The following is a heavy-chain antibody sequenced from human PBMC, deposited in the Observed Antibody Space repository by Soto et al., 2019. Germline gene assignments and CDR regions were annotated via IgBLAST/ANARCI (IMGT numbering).Heavy chain of an antibody. J-gene: IGHJ4*02. D-gene: IGHD3-3*01. V-gene: IGHV3-23*01. Sequence: GGSLRLSCAASGFTFSSYAMSWVRQAPGKGLEWVSAISGSGGSTYYADSVKGRFTISRDNSKNTLYLQMNSLRAEDTAVYYCAKGYYDFWSGYPDYWGQGTLVTVS. CDR2: ISGSGGST. CDR1: GFTFSSYA. CDR3: AKGYYDFWSGYPDY.